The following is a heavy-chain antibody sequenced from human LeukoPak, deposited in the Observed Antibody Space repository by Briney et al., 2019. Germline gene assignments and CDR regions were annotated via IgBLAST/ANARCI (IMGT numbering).Heavy chain of an antibody. V-gene: IGHV3-48*02. J-gene: IGHJ3*02. Sequence: PGGSLRLSCAASGFTFSSYSMNWVRQAPGKGLEWVSYISSSSSTIYYADSVKGRFTISRDNAKNSLYLQMNSLRDEDTAVYYCARGDFYYSICAFDIWGQGTMVTVSS. CDR3: ARGDFYYSICAFDI. CDR1: GFTFSSYS. CDR2: ISSSSSTI. D-gene: IGHD3-22*01.